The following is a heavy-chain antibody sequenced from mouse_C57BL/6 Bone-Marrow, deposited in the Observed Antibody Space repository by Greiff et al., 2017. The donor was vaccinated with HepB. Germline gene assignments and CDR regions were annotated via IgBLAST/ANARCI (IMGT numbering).Heavy chain of an antibody. CDR2: INPNNGGT. V-gene: IGHV1-26*01. D-gene: IGHD2-5*01. Sequence: EVQLQQSGPELVKPGASVKISCKASGYTFTDYYMNWVKQSHGKSLEWIGDINPNNGGTSYNQKFKGKATLTVDKSSSTAYMELRSLTSEDSAVYYCARTAYYSNYVAWFAYWGQGTLVTVSA. CDR3: ARTAYYSNYVAWFAY. J-gene: IGHJ3*01. CDR1: GYTFTDYY.